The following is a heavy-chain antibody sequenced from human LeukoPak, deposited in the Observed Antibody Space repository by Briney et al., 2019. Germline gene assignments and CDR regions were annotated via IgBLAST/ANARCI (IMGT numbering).Heavy chain of an antibody. D-gene: IGHD2-15*01. CDR3: ARVYCSGGSCYSSFGGYFDY. CDR1: GYTFTSYG. V-gene: IGHV1-18*01. J-gene: IGHJ4*02. Sequence: ASVKVSXKASGYTFTSYGISWVRQAPGQGLEGMGWISAYNGNTKYAQKLQGRVTMTRDKSTSRAYMELRSLRSDDTAVYYCARVYCSGGSCYSSFGGYFDYWGQGTLVTVSS. CDR2: ISAYNGNT.